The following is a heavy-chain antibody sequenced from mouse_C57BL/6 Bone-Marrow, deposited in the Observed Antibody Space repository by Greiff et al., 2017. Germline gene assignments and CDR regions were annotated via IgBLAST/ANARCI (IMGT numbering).Heavy chain of an antibody. CDR1: GYTFTSYW. CDR2: IDPSDSYT. D-gene: IGHD2-14*01. J-gene: IGHJ1*03. Sequence: QVQLQQPGAELVMPGASVKLSCKASGYTFTSYWMHWVKQRPGQGLEWIGEIDPSDSYTNYNQKFKGKSTLTVDKSSSAAYMQLSSLTSEDSAVYDCAREGGTAVPGYFGVWGTGTTVTVSS. V-gene: IGHV1-69*01. CDR3: AREGGTAVPGYFGV.